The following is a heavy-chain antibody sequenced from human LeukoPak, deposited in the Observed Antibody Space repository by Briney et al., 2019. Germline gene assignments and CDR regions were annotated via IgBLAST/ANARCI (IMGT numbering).Heavy chain of an antibody. CDR3: AKIDAY. V-gene: IGHV3-74*01. CDR2: INSEGSIT. CDR1: GFTFSRNW. J-gene: IGHJ4*02. Sequence: PGGSLRLSCAASGFTFSRNWMHWVRQAPGEGLVWVSRINSEGSITNYADSVKGRFTISRDNAKNTLYLQMSGLRAEDTAVYYCAKIDAYWGQGTLVTVSS.